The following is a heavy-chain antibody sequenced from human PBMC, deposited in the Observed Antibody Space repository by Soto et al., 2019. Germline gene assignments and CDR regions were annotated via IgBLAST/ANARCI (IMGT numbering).Heavy chain of an antibody. CDR2: ISSFSNNM. J-gene: IGHJ6*02. CDR3: ARAGVYSRTTPTQRAHDMDV. V-gene: IGHV3-21*01. D-gene: IGHD6-13*01. CDR1: S. Sequence: SMNIDHQAQGKAVELVSSISSFSNNMYYTDSVKGRFSISRDNARNSLYLQMNSLRAEDTAVYYCARAGVYSRTTPTQRAHDMDVCGQGTTVTVSS.